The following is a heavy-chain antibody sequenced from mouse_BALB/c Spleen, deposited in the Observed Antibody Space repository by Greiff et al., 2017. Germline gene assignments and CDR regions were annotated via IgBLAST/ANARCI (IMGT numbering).Heavy chain of an antibody. CDR1: GFTFSSYG. V-gene: IGHV5-6*01. CDR3: ARQKYGNYGFAY. CDR2: ISSGGSYT. Sequence: EVHLVESGGDLVKPGGSLKLSCAASGFTFSSYGMSWVRQTPDKRLEWVATISSGGSYTYYPDSVKGRFTISRDNAKNTLYLQMSSLKSEDTAMYYCARQKYGNYGFAYWGQGTLVTVSA. D-gene: IGHD2-1*01. J-gene: IGHJ3*01.